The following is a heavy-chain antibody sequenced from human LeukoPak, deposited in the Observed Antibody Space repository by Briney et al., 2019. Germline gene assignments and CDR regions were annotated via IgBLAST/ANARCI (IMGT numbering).Heavy chain of an antibody. CDR3: ARGLQNYDILTGERGYFDY. Sequence: SETLSLTCAVSGASISSGSYSWNWIRQPPGKGLEWVGNIYHSGSTYYNTSLKSRVTISLDRSKNQFSLKLSSVTAADTAVYYWARGLQNYDILTGERGYFDYWGQGTLVTVSS. CDR1: GASISSGSYS. CDR2: IYHSGST. J-gene: IGHJ4*02. V-gene: IGHV4-30-2*01. D-gene: IGHD3-9*01.